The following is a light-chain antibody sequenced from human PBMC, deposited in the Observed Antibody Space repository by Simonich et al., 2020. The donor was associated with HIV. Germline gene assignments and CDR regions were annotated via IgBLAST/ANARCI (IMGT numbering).Light chain of an antibody. CDR1: NSNIGAGYD. J-gene: IGLJ3*02. V-gene: IGLV1-40*01. Sequence: QSVLTQPPSVSGAPGQRVTISCTGSNSNIGAGYDVNWYQQLPGTAPKLLIYGNNSRPSAVPDRFSGSKSGTSAALAITWLQADDEADYYCQSYDSSLSGCVFGGGTKVTVL. CDR2: GNN. CDR3: QSYDSSLSGCV.